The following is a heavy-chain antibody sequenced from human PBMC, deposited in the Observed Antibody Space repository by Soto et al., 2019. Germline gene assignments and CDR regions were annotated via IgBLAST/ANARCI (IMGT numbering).Heavy chain of an antibody. J-gene: IGHJ6*02. CDR3: ARGRGRGGYYGSGSYPRFYYYYGMDV. CDR2: INHSGST. CDR1: GGSFSGYY. D-gene: IGHD3-10*01. Sequence: PSEPLSLTCAVYGGSFSGYYWSWIRQPPGKGLEWIGEINHSGSTNYNPSLKSRVTISVDTSKNQFSLKLSSVTAADTAVYYCARGRGRGGYYGSGSYPRFYYYYGMDVWGQGTTVTVSS. V-gene: IGHV4-34*01.